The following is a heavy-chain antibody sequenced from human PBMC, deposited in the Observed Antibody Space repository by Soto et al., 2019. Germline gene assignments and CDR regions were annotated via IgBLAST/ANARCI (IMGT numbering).Heavy chain of an antibody. J-gene: IGHJ1*01. CDR3: AKEGISRYDFWSGSDFQH. D-gene: IGHD3-3*01. V-gene: IGHV3-30*18. Sequence: QVQLVESGGGVVQPGRSLRLSCAASGFTFSSYGMHWVRQAPGKGLEWVAVISYDGSNKYYADSVKGRFTISRDNSKNTLYLQMNSLRAEDTAVYYYAKEGISRYDFWSGSDFQHWGQGTLVTVSS. CDR2: ISYDGSNK. CDR1: GFTFSSYG.